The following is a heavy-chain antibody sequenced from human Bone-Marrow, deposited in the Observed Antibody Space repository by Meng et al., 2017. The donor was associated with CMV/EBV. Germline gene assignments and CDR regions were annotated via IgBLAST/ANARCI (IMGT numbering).Heavy chain of an antibody. J-gene: IGHJ4*02. CDR2: IRYDGSHQ. CDR3: AKDASGGGYFDY. V-gene: IGHV3-30*02. CDR1: GFTFSADG. Sequence: GESLKISCVASGFTFSADGMHWVRQPPGKGLQWVAFIRYDGSHQYYEDSVKGRFTISRDNSRNTLYLQMNSLRAEDTAVYYCAKDASGGGYFDYWGQGTLVTVSS. D-gene: IGHD3-10*01.